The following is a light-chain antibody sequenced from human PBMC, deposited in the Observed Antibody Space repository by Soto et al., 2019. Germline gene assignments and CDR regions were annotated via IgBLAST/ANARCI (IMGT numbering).Light chain of an antibody. CDR1: QSLLHSNGYNY. J-gene: IGKJ1*01. CDR2: LGS. Sequence: DLVMTQSPLSLPVTPGEPASISCRSSQSLLHSNGYNYLDLYLQKPGQSPQLLIYLGSNRASGVPDRFSGSGSGTDFTLKISRVEAEDVGVYYCMQALQTSWTFGQGTKVEIK. V-gene: IGKV2-28*01. CDR3: MQALQTSWT.